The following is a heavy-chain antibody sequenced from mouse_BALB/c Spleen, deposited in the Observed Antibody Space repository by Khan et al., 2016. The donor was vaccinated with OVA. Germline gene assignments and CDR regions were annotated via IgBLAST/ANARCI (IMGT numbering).Heavy chain of an antibody. V-gene: IGHV1-76*01. CDR1: GYIFTSYW. D-gene: IGHD3-2*02. Sequence: VQLKESGAELVRPGASVKLSCKTSGYIFTSYWIHWVKQRSGKGLEWIARIYPGTDNTYYNEKFKDKATMTADKSSSTAYMQLSSLKSENSDVYFWAIEEALNHFDHWGQGTTLTVSA. CDR3: AIEEALNHFDH. CDR2: IYPGTDNT. J-gene: IGHJ2*01.